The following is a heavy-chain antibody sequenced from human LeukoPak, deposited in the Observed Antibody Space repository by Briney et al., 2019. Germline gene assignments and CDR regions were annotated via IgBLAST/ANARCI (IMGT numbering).Heavy chain of an antibody. V-gene: IGHV4-34*01. CDR1: GFTFSSYA. CDR3: ARGRRYGSGSYMTYYFDY. CDR2: INHSGST. J-gene: IGHJ4*02. D-gene: IGHD3-10*01. Sequence: GSLRLSCAASGFTFSSYAMSWIRQPPGKGLEWIGEINHSGSTNYNPSLKSRVTISVDTSKNQFSLKLSSVTAADTAVYHCARGRRYGSGSYMTYYFDYWGQGTLVTVSS.